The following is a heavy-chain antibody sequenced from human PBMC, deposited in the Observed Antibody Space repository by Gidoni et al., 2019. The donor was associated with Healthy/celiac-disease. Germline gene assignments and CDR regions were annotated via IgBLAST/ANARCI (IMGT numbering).Heavy chain of an antibody. CDR1: GGTFSSYA. D-gene: IGHD2-2*01. CDR2: IIPIFGTA. CDR3: ARGGGQDIVVVPAAYYMDV. J-gene: IGHJ6*03. Sequence: QVQLVQSGAEVKKPGSSVKVSCKASGGTFSSYAISWVRQAPGQRLEWMGGIIPIFGTANYAQKFQGRVTITADESTSTAYMELSSLRSEDTAVYYCARGGGQDIVVVPAAYYMDVWAKGPRSPSP. V-gene: IGHV1-69*01.